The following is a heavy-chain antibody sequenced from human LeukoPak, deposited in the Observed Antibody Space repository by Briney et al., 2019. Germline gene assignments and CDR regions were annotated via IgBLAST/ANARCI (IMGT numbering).Heavy chain of an antibody. CDR1: GGTFSSYA. V-gene: IGHV1-69*13. CDR3: ASNYDSSGWYYYYMDV. J-gene: IGHJ6*03. Sequence: SVKVSCKASGGTFSSYAISWVRQAPGQGLEWMGGIILIFGTANYAQKFQGRVTITADESTSTAYMELSSLRSEDTAVYYCASNYDSSGWYYYYMDVWGKGTTVTVSS. CDR2: IILIFGTA. D-gene: IGHD3-22*01.